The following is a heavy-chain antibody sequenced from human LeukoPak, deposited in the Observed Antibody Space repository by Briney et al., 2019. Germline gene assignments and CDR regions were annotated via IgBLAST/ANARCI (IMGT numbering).Heavy chain of an antibody. CDR2: IYYSGST. CDR1: GGSISSGGYS. V-gene: IGHV4-31*03. CDR3: ARETFYYDSSGLLTPNNWFDP. J-gene: IGHJ5*02. Sequence: SETLSLTCTVSGGSISSGGYSWSWIRQHPGKGLEWIGYIYYSGSTYYNPSLKSRVTISVDTSKNQFSLKLSSVTAADTAVYYCARETFYYDSSGLLTPNNWFDPWGQGTLVTVSS. D-gene: IGHD3-22*01.